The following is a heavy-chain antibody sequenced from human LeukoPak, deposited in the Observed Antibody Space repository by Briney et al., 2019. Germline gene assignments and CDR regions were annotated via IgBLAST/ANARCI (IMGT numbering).Heavy chain of an antibody. J-gene: IGHJ4*02. CDR3: AKDSHWILFDD. CDR1: GFTFSSYA. Sequence: GGSLRLSCAASGFTFSSYAMSWIRQAPGKGLEWVSGIGGSGTRTYYADSVKGRFTISRDNSKNTLYLQMNSLRDEDTAVYYCAKDSHWILFDDWGQGTLVTVSS. V-gene: IGHV3-23*01. CDR2: IGGSGTRT. D-gene: IGHD2-2*03.